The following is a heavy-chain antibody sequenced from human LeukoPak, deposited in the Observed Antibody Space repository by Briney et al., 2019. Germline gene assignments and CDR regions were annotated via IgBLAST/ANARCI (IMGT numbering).Heavy chain of an antibody. V-gene: IGHV5-51*01. D-gene: IGHD3-22*01. J-gene: IGHJ4*02. CDR1: GYSFTSYW. CDR3: ARHTLDSSGYYGFDY. CDR2: IYPGDSDT. Sequence: GESLKISCKGSGYSFTSYWIGWVRQMPGKGLEWMGIIYPGDSDTRHSPSFQGQVTISADKSISTAYLQWSSLKASDTAMYYCARHTLDSSGYYGFDYWGQGTLVTVSS.